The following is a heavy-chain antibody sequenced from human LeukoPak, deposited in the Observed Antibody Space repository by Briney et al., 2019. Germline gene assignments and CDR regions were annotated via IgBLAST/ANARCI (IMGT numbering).Heavy chain of an antibody. V-gene: IGHV3-23*01. CDR3: AKGNSSSPYYYYYMDV. J-gene: IGHJ6*03. Sequence: GGSLRLSCAASGFTFSSYAMSWVRQAPGKGLEWVSAISGSGGSTYYADSVKGRFTISRDNSKNTLYLQMNSLRAEDTAVYYCAKGNSSSPYYYYYMDVWGKGTTVTVPS. CDR2: ISGSGGST. CDR1: GFTFSSYA. D-gene: IGHD6-6*01.